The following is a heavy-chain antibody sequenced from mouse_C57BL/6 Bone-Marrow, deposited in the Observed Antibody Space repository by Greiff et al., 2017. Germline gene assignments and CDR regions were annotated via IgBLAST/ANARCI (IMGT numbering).Heavy chain of an antibody. J-gene: IGHJ3*01. CDR2: ISSGGSYT. D-gene: IGHD1-1*01. CDR1: GFTFSSYG. Sequence: EVMLVESGGDLVKPGGSLKLSCAASGFTFSSYGMSWVRQTPDKRLEWVATISSGGSYTYYPDSVKGRFTISRDNAKNTLYLQMSSLKSEDTAMYYCARAYYYGSWVAYWGQGTLVTVSA. CDR3: ARAYYYGSWVAY. V-gene: IGHV5-6*01.